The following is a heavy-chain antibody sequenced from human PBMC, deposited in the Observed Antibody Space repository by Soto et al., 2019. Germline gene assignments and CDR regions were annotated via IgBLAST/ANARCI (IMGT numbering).Heavy chain of an antibody. D-gene: IGHD3-3*01. Sequence: ASVKVFCRVSGYTPTKLSMPRGRQAPGKGLEGMGGCDPEDGETIYAQKFQGRVTMTEDTSTDTAYMELSSLRSEDTAVYYCATYYDFWSGYPSGRWSAPWGQGTLVTVSS. V-gene: IGHV1-24*01. CDR1: GYTPTKLS. CDR2: CDPEDGET. CDR3: ATYYDFWSGYPSGRWSAP. J-gene: IGHJ5*02.